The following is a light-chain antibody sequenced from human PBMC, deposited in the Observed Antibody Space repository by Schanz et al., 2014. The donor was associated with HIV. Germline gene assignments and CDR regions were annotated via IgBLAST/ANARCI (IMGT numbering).Light chain of an antibody. V-gene: IGKV1-5*03. CDR2: KAS. CDR1: QAIGTW. CDR3: QQYRSYSRT. J-gene: IGKJ1*01. Sequence: DIQMTQSPSTLSASVGDRVTITCRASQAIGTWLAWYQQKPGRAPKLLIYKASSLESGVPSRFSGSGSGTEFTLTISSLQPDDFATYYYQQYRSYSRTFGQGTKVEIK.